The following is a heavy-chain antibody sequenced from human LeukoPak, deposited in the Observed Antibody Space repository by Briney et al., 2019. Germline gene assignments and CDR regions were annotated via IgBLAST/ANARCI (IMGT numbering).Heavy chain of an antibody. CDR1: GYSFIRYW. D-gene: IGHD3-22*01. V-gene: IGHV5-51*01. Sequence: GESLKISCKGSGYSFIRYWIGWVRQMPGKGLEWMGIIYPGDSDTRYSPSLQGQVTISADKSISTAYLQWSSLKASDTAMYYCARTRAGYYDSSGYYANWFDPWGQGTLVTVSS. CDR3: ARTRAGYYDSSGYYANWFDP. J-gene: IGHJ5*02. CDR2: IYPGDSDT.